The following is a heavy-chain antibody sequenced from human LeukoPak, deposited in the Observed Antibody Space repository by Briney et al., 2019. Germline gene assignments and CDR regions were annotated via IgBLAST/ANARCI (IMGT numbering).Heavy chain of an antibody. CDR3: ARDNMEDYYDSSGYSYWFDP. CDR1: GGSISSYY. V-gene: IGHV4-4*07. D-gene: IGHD3-22*01. Sequence: SETLSLTCTVSGGSISSYYWSWIRQPAGKGLEWIGRFYTSGSTNYNPSLKSRVTMSVDTSKNQFSLKLSSVTAADTAVYYCARDNMEDYYDSSGYSYWFDPWGQGTLVTVSS. J-gene: IGHJ5*02. CDR2: FYTSGST.